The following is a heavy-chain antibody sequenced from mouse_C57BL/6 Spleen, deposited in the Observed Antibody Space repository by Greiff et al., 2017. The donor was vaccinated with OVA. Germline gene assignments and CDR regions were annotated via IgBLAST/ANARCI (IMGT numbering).Heavy chain of an antibody. V-gene: IGHV1-82*01. J-gene: IGHJ2*01. Sequence: QVQLQQSGPELVKPGASVKISCKASGYAFSSSWMNWVKQRPGKGLEWIGRMYPGDGDTNYNGKFKGKATLTADKSSSTAYMQLSSLTSEDSAVYFCAGNYYFDYWGQGTTLTVSS. D-gene: IGHD2-1*01. CDR1: GYAFSSSW. CDR2: MYPGDGDT. CDR3: AGNYYFDY.